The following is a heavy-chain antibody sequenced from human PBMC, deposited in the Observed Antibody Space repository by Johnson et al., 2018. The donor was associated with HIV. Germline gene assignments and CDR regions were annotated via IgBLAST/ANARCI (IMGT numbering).Heavy chain of an antibody. CDR1: GFTFRSYG. CDR3: TRRIAAADDAFDI. Sequence: QVQLVESGGGLVQPGGSLRLSCAASGFTFRSYGMHWVRQAPGKGLEWVAFIRYDGSNNYYGDSVKGRFTISRDNSKNTLYLHMNSLRAEDTAVYYGTRRIAAADDAFDIWGHGTMVTVSS. V-gene: IGHV3-30*02. CDR2: IRYDGSNN. D-gene: IGHD6-25*01. J-gene: IGHJ3*02.